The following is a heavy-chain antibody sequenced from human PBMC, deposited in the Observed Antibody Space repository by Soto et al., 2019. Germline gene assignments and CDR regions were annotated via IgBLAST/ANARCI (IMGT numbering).Heavy chain of an antibody. CDR1: GFTFSSYG. CDR3: AKGEYYDSSGYFDY. V-gene: IGHV3-30*18. CDR2: ISYDGSNK. J-gene: IGHJ4*02. D-gene: IGHD3-22*01. Sequence: HPGGSLRLSCAASGFTFSSYGMHWVRQAPGKGLEWVAVISYDGSNKYYADSVKGRFTISRDNSKNTLYLQMNSLRAEDTAVYYCAKGEYYDSSGYFDYWGQRTLVTVSS.